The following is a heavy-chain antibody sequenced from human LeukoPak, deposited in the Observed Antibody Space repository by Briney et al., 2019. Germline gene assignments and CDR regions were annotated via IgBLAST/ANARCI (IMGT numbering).Heavy chain of an antibody. CDR3: AGVDVTINPTTYYYYDM. Sequence: AALKVSCKTSGYTFTSNGISCGRHAPGQGLEWMGGIIPDNGNTNYAQKSQGRVTMTTDTSTSTAYMELRSMRYDDTAVYYCAGVDVTINPTTYYYYDMWGQGTVVTVTS. J-gene: IGHJ4*02. D-gene: IGHD3-3*01. CDR1: GYTFTSNG. CDR2: IIPDNGNT. V-gene: IGHV1-18*01.